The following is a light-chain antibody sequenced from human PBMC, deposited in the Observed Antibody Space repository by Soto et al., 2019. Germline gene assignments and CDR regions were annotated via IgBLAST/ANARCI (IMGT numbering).Light chain of an antibody. CDR2: DTS. CDR1: PSVNNNY. J-gene: IGKJ3*01. Sequence: EMVLMQSPGTLSLSPGEGATLSCRASPSVNNNYLAWYQQRPGQSPTVLIFDTSRRDTGVTDRFSGSGSGTDFTLRISRVEPDDFAVYYCQPYGSSQFTFGPGTKVNIK. V-gene: IGKV3-20*01. CDR3: QPYGSSQFT.